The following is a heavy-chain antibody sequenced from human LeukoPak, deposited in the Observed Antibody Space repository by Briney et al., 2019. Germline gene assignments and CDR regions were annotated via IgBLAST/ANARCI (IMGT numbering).Heavy chain of an antibody. CDR2: IYYSGST. D-gene: IGHD6-13*01. CDR3: ARHAGGIAAADTRPFDY. Sequence: SETLSLTCTVSGGSISSSSYYWGWIRQPPGKGLEWIGSIYYSGSTYYNPSLKSRVTMSVDTSKNQFSLKLSSVTAADTAVYYCARHAGGIAAADTRPFDYWGQGTLVTVSS. CDR1: GGSISSSSYY. V-gene: IGHV4-39*01. J-gene: IGHJ4*02.